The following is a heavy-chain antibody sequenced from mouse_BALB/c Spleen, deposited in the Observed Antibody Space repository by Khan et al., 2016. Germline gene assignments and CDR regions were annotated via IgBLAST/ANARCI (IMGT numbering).Heavy chain of an antibody. J-gene: IGHJ2*01. Sequence: EVQLQESGPGLVKPSQSLSLTCNVTGYSITSDYAWNWIRQFPGNKLEWMGYISYSGSSSYNPSLKSRISVTRETSKNPFFLPLNSVTTEDTATYYCARSPLYGYDPYYFDYWGQGTTLTVSS. CDR3: ARSPLYGYDPYYFDY. CDR1: GYSITSDYA. V-gene: IGHV3-2*02. D-gene: IGHD2-2*01. CDR2: ISYSGSS.